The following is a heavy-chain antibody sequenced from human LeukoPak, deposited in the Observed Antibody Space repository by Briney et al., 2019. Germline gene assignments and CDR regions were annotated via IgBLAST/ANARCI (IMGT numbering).Heavy chain of an antibody. J-gene: IGHJ6*04. Sequence: PGGSLRLSCVASGFTFSGYWMHWVRQAPGKGLVWVSRINSNGGTTTYADSVNGRFTISRDNAKNMVYLQMNSLGAEDTAVYYCARGASLAYYVDVWGKGTTVTVSS. V-gene: IGHV3-74*01. CDR3: ARGASLAYYVDV. CDR2: INSNGGTT. CDR1: GFTFSGYW. D-gene: IGHD3-16*01.